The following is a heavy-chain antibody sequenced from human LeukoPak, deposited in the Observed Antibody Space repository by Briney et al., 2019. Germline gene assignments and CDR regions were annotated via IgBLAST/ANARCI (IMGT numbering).Heavy chain of an antibody. CDR3: ARDHRSYYDSSGYSTFDY. CDR2: INPSGGST. CDR1: GYTFTSYY. D-gene: IGHD3-22*01. J-gene: IGHJ4*02. V-gene: IGHV1-46*01. Sequence: ASVKVSCKASGYTFTSYYIHWVRQAPGQGLEWMGIINPSGGSTSYAQKFQGRVTMTRDTSTSTVYIELSSLRSEDTAVYYCARDHRSYYDSSGYSTFDYWGQGTLVTVSS.